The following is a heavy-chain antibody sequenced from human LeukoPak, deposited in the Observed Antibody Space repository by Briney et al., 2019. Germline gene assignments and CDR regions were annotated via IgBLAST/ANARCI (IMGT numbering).Heavy chain of an antibody. CDR1: RFIFSSYS. V-gene: IGHV3-21*01. D-gene: IGHD6-19*01. Sequence: GGSLRLSCAASRFIFSSYSMIWVRQTPGMGLEWVSSISSSSSYIYYTDSLKGRSIISRDNAKNSLHLQMNSLSADDTGVYYCARGSTSASNGWFGQLEYWGQGTLVTVSS. J-gene: IGHJ4*02. CDR2: ISSSSSYI. CDR3: ARGSTSASNGWFGQLEY.